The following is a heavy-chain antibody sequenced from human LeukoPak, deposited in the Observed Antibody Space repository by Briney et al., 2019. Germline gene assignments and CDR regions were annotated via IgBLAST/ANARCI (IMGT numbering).Heavy chain of an antibody. Sequence: ASVKVSCKASGYTFADYYIHWVRQAPGQGLEWMGWIYPKSGGTNSAQKFQGRVTMTRDTYISTAYMELSRLKFDDTAVYYCARVSTSGYRDWLDPWGQGTLVTVSS. V-gene: IGHV1-2*02. D-gene: IGHD3-9*01. CDR1: GYTFADYY. CDR3: ARVSTSGYRDWLDP. J-gene: IGHJ5*02. CDR2: IYPKSGGT.